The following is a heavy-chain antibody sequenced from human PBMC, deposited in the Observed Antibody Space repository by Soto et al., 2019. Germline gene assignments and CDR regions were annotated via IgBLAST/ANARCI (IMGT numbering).Heavy chain of an antibody. V-gene: IGHV4-39*01. CDR2: IYYSGST. Sequence: ETLSLTCTVSVGSISRSSYYWGWILQPPGKGREWIGSIYYSGSTYYNPSLKSRVTISVDTSKNQFSLKLSSVTAADTAVYYCARRGRITIFGVVIENWFDPWGQGTLVTVSS. CDR3: ARRGRITIFGVVIENWFDP. J-gene: IGHJ5*02. D-gene: IGHD3-3*01. CDR1: VGSISRSSYY.